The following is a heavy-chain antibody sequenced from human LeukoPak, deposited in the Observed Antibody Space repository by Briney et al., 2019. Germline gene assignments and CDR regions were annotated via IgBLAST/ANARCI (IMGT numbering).Heavy chain of an antibody. J-gene: IGHJ4*02. CDR2: IYYSGST. Sequence: SETPSLTCTVSGGSISSSSYYWGWIRQPPGKGLEWIGSIYYSGSTYYNPSLKSRVTISVDTSKNQFSLKLSSVTAADTAVYYCARRHSSGWYDYWGQGTLVTVSS. CDR1: GGSISSSSYY. D-gene: IGHD6-19*01. CDR3: ARRHSSGWYDY. V-gene: IGHV4-39*01.